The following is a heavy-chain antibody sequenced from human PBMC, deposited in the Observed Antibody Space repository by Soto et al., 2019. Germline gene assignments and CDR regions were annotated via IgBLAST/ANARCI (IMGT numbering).Heavy chain of an antibody. CDR1: GYTFTSYG. J-gene: IGHJ5*02. D-gene: IGHD3-22*01. CDR2: ISAYNGNT. V-gene: IGHV1-18*01. CDR3: ARATGFGYYDSSGRSWFDP. Sequence: ASVKVSCKASGYTFTSYGISWVRQAPGQGLEWMGWISAYNGNTNYAQKLQGRVTMTTDTSTSTAYMELGSLRSDDTAVYYCARATGFGYYDSSGRSWFDPWGQGTLVTVSS.